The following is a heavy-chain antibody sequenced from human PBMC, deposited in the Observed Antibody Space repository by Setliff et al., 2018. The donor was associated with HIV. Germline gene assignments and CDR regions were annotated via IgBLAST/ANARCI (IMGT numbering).Heavy chain of an antibody. Sequence: GGSLRLSCAASGFTFSSYSMNWVRQAPGKGLECVAYIISGSSTVYYADSVKGRFTVSRDNAKNSVYLEMNSLRAEDTAVYYCAREEYTQYYFDYWGQGTLVTVSS. CDR2: IISGSSTV. D-gene: IGHD6-6*01. J-gene: IGHJ4*02. CDR3: AREEYTQYYFDY. V-gene: IGHV3-48*01. CDR1: GFTFSSYS.